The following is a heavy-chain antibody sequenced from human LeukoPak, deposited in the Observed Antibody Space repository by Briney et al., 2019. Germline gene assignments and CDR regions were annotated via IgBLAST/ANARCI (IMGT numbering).Heavy chain of an antibody. J-gene: IGHJ4*02. Sequence: PGGSLRLSCAASGFTVSSNYMNWVRQAPGKGLEWVSVLYSGGSTYYADSVKGRFTISRANSKNTLYLQMNSLRAEDTALYYCARDRGDNDFDYWGQGTLVTVSA. D-gene: IGHD3-10*01. CDR1: GFTVSSNY. V-gene: IGHV3-53*03. CDR3: ARDRGDNDFDY. CDR2: LYSGGST.